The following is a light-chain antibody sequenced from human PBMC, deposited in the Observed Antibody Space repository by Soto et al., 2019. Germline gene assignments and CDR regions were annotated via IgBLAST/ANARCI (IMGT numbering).Light chain of an antibody. J-gene: IGLJ1*01. CDR3: QSYDSSLSGYV. V-gene: IGLV1-40*01. CDR1: TSNIGAGYD. Sequence: QSLLTHPPSVSGAPGQRVTISCTGSTSNIGAGYDVHWYQQLPGTAPKLLIYGNSNRPSGVPDRFSGSKSGTSASLAITGLQAGDEADYYCQSYDSSLSGYVFGTGTKVTVL. CDR2: GNS.